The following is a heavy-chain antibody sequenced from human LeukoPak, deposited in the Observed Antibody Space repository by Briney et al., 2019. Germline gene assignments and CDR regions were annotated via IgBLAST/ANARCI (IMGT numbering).Heavy chain of an antibody. J-gene: IGHJ4*02. CDR1: GGSFSGYY. CDR2: INHSGST. Sequence: SETLSLTCAVYGGSFSGYYWSWIRQPPGKGLEWIGEINHSGSTNYNPSLKSRVTISVDTSKNQFSLKLSSVAAADTAVYYCARGRRPSYYFGYWGQGTLVTVSS. CDR3: ARGRRPSYYFGY. V-gene: IGHV4-34*01.